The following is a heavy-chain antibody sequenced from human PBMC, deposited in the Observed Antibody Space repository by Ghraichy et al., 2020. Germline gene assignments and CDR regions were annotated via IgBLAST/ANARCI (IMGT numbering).Heavy chain of an antibody. D-gene: IGHD2-21*02. Sequence: SETLSLTCTVSGESVGSGGYFYTWIRQFPGKGLEWIGYVYDTGSTNYNPSLKSRLTISLDTSMGQFSLNMRSVTAADTAVYYCAREECSGYCYFSHWGQGTLVTVSS. CDR3: AREECSGYCYFSH. CDR1: GESVGSGGYF. J-gene: IGHJ4*02. CDR2: VYDTGST. V-gene: IGHV4-31*03.